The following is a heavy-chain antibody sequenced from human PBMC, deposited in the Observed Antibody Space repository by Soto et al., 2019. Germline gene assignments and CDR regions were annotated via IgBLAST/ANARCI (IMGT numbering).Heavy chain of an antibody. Sequence: VSGGGLIQPGGSLRLSCAASGFTVSNNYMRWVRQAPGKGLEWVSLIYSGGSTHYADSVKGRFTISRDNSKNTLYLQMNSLRVEDTAVYYCARDPPGIAASGGGGWGQGTLVTVSS. CDR3: ARDPPGIAASGGGG. CDR2: IYSGGST. D-gene: IGHD6-13*01. J-gene: IGHJ4*02. CDR1: GFTVSNNY. V-gene: IGHV3-53*01.